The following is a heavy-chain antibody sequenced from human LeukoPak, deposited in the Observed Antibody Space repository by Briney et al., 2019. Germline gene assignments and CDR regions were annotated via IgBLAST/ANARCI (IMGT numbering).Heavy chain of an antibody. D-gene: IGHD5-24*01. CDR1: GGSFSGYY. CDR3: ARHSGGWPQDYYYYGMDV. J-gene: IGHJ6*02. Sequence: SETLSLTCAVYGGSFSGYYWSWIRQPPGKGLEWIGYIYYSGSTNYNPSLKSRVTISVDTSKNQFSLKLNSVTAADTAVYYCARHSGGWPQDYYYYGMDVWGQGTTVTVSS. CDR2: IYYSGST. V-gene: IGHV4-59*08.